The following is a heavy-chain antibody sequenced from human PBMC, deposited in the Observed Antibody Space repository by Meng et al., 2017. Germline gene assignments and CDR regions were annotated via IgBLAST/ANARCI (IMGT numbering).Heavy chain of an antibody. D-gene: IGHD1-20*01. V-gene: IGHV3-23*01. CDR1: VIPFISYA. CDR3: GVNWNFDY. J-gene: IGHJ4*02. Sequence: LRVSCAVSVIPFISYAMSWVRQAPGKGLQWVSAISASGGSTYYAESVRGRFTISRDSSKNTLYLQMNSLRAYDTAVYYCGVNWNFDYWGQGTRVTVAS. CDR2: ISASGGST.